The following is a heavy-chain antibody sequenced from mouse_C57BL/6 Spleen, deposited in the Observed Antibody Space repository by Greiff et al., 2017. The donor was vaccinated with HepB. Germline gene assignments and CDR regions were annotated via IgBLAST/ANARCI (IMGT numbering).Heavy chain of an antibody. CDR2: IDPSDSET. D-gene: IGHD2-2*01. CDR1: GYTFTSYW. Sequence: QVQLQQPGAELVRPGSSVKLSCKASGYTFTSYWMHWVKQRPIQGLEWIGNIDPSDSETHYNQKFKDKATLTVDKSSSTAYMQLSSLTSEDSAVYYCAIPHGYDKEYYFDYWGQGTTLTVSS. V-gene: IGHV1-52*01. J-gene: IGHJ2*01. CDR3: AIPHGYDKEYYFDY.